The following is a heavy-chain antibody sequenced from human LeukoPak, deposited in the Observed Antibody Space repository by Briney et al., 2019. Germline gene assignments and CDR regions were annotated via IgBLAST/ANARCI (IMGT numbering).Heavy chain of an antibody. V-gene: IGHV3-21*01. Sequence: GGSLRLSCVASGFTFSAYTMNWVRQAPGKGLEWVSFISSSSTYIYYADSLKGRFTISRDNAKNSLYLQMNSLRAEDTAVYYCARDDPRWGTSEDYCGQGTLVTVSS. D-gene: IGHD7-27*01. J-gene: IGHJ4*02. CDR1: GFTFSAYT. CDR3: ARDDPRWGTSEDY. CDR2: ISSSSTYI.